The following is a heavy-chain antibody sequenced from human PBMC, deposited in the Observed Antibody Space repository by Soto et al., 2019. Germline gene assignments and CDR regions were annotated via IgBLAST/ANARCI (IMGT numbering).Heavy chain of an antibody. CDR3: AREDYDFWSGYRGYYYGMDV. Sequence: ASVKVSCKASGYTFTSYGISWVRQAPGQGLEWMGWVSAYNGNTNYAQKLQGRVTMTTDTSTSTAYMELRSLRSDDTAVYYCAREDYDFWSGYRGYYYGMDVWGQGTTVTVSS. D-gene: IGHD3-3*01. CDR2: VSAYNGNT. J-gene: IGHJ6*02. CDR1: GYTFTSYG. V-gene: IGHV1-18*04.